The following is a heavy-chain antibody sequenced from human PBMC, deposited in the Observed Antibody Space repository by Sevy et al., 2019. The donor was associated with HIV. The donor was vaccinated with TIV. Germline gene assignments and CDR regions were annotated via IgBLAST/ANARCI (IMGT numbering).Heavy chain of an antibody. Sequence: ASVKVSCKASGYTFTTYGISWVRQAPGQGLEWMGWISANNGDTRYALKLQGRVTMNTDTSTSTAYMELTSLRSDDTAMYYCARDNMITFGGIIAPPGYWGQGTLVTVSS. D-gene: IGHD3-16*02. CDR1: GYTFTTYG. CDR2: ISANNGDT. CDR3: ARDNMITFGGIIAPPGY. J-gene: IGHJ4*02. V-gene: IGHV1-18*01.